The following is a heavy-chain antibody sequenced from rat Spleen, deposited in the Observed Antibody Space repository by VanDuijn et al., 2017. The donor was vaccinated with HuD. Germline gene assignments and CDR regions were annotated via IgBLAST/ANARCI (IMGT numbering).Heavy chain of an antibody. CDR1: GLSFSNYD. CDR2: ISSSGGST. CDR3: TRGTYYCH. J-gene: IGHJ2*01. V-gene: IGHV5-25*01. D-gene: IGHD1-9*01. Sequence: EVQLVESGGGLVQPGRSMKLSCAASGLSFSNYDMTWIRQAPAKGLEWVATISSSGGSTYYRDSVKGRFTISRDNAESTLYLQMNSLRSEDTATYYCTRGTYYCHWGQGVMVTVSS.